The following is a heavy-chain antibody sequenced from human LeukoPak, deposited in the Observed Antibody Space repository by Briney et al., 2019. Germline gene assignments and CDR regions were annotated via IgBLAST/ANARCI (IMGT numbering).Heavy chain of an antibody. D-gene: IGHD6-13*01. CDR3: TMRERLAAAFDY. CDR2: IYTSGST. V-gene: IGHV4-61*02. Sequence: SQTLSLTCTVSAGSISSASYYWSWILQPAGKGLEWIGRIYTSGSTNYNPSLKSRVTISVDTSKNQFSLKLSSVTAADTAVYYCTMRERLAAAFDYWGQGTLVTVSS. J-gene: IGHJ4*02. CDR1: AGSISSASYY.